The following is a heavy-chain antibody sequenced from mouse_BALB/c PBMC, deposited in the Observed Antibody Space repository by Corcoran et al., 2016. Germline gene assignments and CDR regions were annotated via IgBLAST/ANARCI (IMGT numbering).Heavy chain of an antibody. CDR2: INTYTGEP. J-gene: IGHJ4*01. V-gene: IGHV9-3-1*01. CDR3: AREPYAMDY. CDR1: GYTFTNTG. Sequence: QIQLVQSGPELKKPGETVKISCKASGYTFTNTGMNWVKQAPGKGLKWMGWINTYTGEPTYADDFKGRFAFSLETSASTAYLQINNLKREDTATYFCAREPYAMDYWGQGTSVTVSS.